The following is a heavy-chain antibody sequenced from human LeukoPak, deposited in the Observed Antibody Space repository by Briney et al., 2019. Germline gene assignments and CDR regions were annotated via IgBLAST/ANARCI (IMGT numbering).Heavy chain of an antibody. Sequence: GGSLRLSCAASGFTFSRYWMSWVRQAPGKGLEWVANIKQDGSEKYYVDSVKGRFTISRDNAKNSLYLQMNSLRGEDMAVYYCAREGPMIVETDWGQGTLVTVSS. CDR2: IKQDGSEK. CDR1: GFTFSRYW. V-gene: IGHV3-7*01. D-gene: IGHD3-22*01. J-gene: IGHJ4*02. CDR3: AREGPMIVETD.